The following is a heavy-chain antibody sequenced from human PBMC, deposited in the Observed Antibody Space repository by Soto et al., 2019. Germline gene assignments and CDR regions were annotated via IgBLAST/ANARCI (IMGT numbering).Heavy chain of an antibody. V-gene: IGHV3-33*08. D-gene: IGHD2-15*01. CDR1: GFTFNTYG. CDR2: IWYDGSNK. CDR3: ARADCTGAYCYSWPFNYGVDV. Sequence: QVQLVESGGGVVQPGGSLRLSCTTSGFTFNTYGMHWVRQAPGKGLEWVAIIWYDGSNKYYADSVKGRFTISRDNSKNTLYLQMSSLRAEDTALYYCARADCTGAYCYSWPFNYGVDVWGQGTTVTVS. J-gene: IGHJ6*02.